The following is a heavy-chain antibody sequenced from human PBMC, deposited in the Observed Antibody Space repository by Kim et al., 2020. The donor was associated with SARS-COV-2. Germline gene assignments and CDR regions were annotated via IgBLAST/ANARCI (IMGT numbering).Heavy chain of an antibody. Sequence: GGSLRLSCAASGFTFSSYAMSWVRQAPGKGLEWVSAISGSGGSTSYADSVKGRFTISRDNSKNTLYLQMNSLRAEDTAVYYCAKDRGGVEYCSSTSCPTFFDDWGQGTLVTVSS. CDR1: GFTFSSYA. CDR2: ISGSGGST. D-gene: IGHD2-2*01. V-gene: IGHV3-23*01. J-gene: IGHJ4*02. CDR3: AKDRGGVEYCSSTSCPTFFDD.